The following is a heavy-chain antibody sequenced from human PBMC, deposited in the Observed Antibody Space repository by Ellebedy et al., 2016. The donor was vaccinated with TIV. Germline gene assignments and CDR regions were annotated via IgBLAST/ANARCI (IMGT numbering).Heavy chain of an antibody. CDR3: AADLPYTIYSPSGY. CDR1: GYTFTSYD. D-gene: IGHD2-2*02. Sequence: ASVKVSXXASGYTFTSYDIHWVRQATGQGLEWMGWMNPNSGNTGYAQKFQGRVTMTRNTSISTAYMELSSLRSEDTAIYYCAADLPYTIYSPSGYWGQGTLVTVSS. J-gene: IGHJ4*02. CDR2: MNPNSGNT. V-gene: IGHV1-8*01.